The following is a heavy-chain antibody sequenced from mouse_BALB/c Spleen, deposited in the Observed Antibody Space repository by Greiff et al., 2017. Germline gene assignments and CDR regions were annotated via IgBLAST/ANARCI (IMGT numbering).Heavy chain of an antibody. Sequence: QVQLQQSGAELVRPGTSVKVSCKASGYAFTNYLIEWVKQRPGQGLEWIGVINPGSGGTNYNEKFKGKATLTADKSSSTAYMQLSSLTFDDSAVYFCARSGGYYAMDYWGQGTSVTVSS. CDR3: ARSGGYYAMDY. D-gene: IGHD1-1*02. CDR2: INPGSGGT. V-gene: IGHV1-54*01. J-gene: IGHJ4*01. CDR1: GYAFTNYL.